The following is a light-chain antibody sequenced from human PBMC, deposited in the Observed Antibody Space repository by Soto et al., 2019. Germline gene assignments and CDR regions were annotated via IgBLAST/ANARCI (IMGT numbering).Light chain of an antibody. CDR2: GAS. V-gene: IGKV3-11*01. J-gene: IGKJ4*01. Sequence: EVVLTQSPATLSLSPGERATLSCRASENVRTFVDWYQQKPGQAPRLLIHGASNRATGIPDRFSGSGSGTDFTLTISNLEPEDFAVYYCQRYNNWPLTFGGGTKVESK. CDR1: ENVRTF. CDR3: QRYNNWPLT.